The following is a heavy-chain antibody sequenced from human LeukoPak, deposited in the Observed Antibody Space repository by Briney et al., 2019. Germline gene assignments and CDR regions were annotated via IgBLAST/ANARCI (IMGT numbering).Heavy chain of an antibody. CDR1: GFTFSNYA. J-gene: IGHJ4*02. Sequence: GGSLRLSCAAAGFTFSNYAMTWVRQAPGRGLEWVSYISSSSSTIYYADSVKGRFTISRDNAKNSLYLQMNSLKIEDTAVYYCTRLAVAGYYWGQGTLVTVSS. V-gene: IGHV3-48*04. CDR2: ISSSSSTI. D-gene: IGHD6-19*01. CDR3: TRLAVAGYY.